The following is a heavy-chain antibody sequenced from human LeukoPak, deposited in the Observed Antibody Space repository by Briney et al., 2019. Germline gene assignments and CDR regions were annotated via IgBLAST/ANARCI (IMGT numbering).Heavy chain of an antibody. J-gene: IGHJ4*02. CDR1: GGSISSYY. CDR2: IYTSGST. D-gene: IGHD3-22*01. V-gene: IGHV4-4*07. CDR3: VGGCYDSSGYPMGYFDY. Sequence: SETLSLTCTVSGGSISSYYWSWIRQPAGKGLEWIGRIYTSGSTNYNPSLKSRVTISVDKSKNQFSLKLSSVTAADTAVYYCVGGCYDSSGYPMGYFDYWGQGTLVTVSS.